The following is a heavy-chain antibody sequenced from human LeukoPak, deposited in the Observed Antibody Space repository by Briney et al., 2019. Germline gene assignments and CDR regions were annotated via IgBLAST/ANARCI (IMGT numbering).Heavy chain of an antibody. CDR2: ISGSGGST. J-gene: IGHJ4*02. CDR3: AKTSIAAAAGDHFDY. V-gene: IGHV3-23*01. Sequence: GGSLRLSCAASGFTFSDYYMSWIRQAPGKGLEWVSAISGSGGSTYYADSVKGRFTISRDNSKNTLYLQMNSLRAEDTAVYYCAKTSIAAAAGDHFDYWGQGTLVTVSS. D-gene: IGHD6-13*01. CDR1: GFTFSDYY.